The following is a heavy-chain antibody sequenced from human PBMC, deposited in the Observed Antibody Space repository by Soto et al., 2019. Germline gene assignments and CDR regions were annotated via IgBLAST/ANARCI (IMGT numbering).Heavy chain of an antibody. J-gene: IGHJ4*02. CDR1: GGTFSSYA. V-gene: IGHV1-69*06. D-gene: IGHD3-10*01. Sequence: AASVKVSCKASGGTFSSYAISWVRQAPGQGLEWLGGIIPIFGTANYAQKFQGRVTITADKSTSTAYMELSSLRSEDTAVYYCARTDYYGSGSSDYWGQGPLVTVSS. CDR3: ARTDYYGSGSSDY. CDR2: IIPIFGTA.